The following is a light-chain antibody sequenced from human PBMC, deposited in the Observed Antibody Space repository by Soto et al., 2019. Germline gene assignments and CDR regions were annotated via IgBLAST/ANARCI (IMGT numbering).Light chain of an antibody. CDR3: QQHNDWPS. J-gene: IGKJ2*01. Sequence: EIVMTQSPATLSVSPGERATLSCRASQSVSSNLAWYQQKPGQAPRLLLYGASTRATGIPGRFSGSGSGTEFTLTISSLQSEDFAVYYCQQHNDWPSFGQGTKLEIK. CDR2: GAS. V-gene: IGKV3-15*01. CDR1: QSVSSN.